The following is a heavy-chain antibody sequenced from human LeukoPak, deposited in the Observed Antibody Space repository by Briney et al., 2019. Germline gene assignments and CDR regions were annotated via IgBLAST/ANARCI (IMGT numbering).Heavy chain of an antibody. CDR3: ARGRRASMGNWNFIS. J-gene: IGHJ4*02. CDR2: MNPNSGNT. Sequence: GASVKVSCKASGYTFTSYDINWVRQATGQGLEWMGWMNPNSGNTGYAQKFQGRVTMTRNTSISTAYMELSSLRSEDTAVYYCARGRRASMGNWNFISWGQGTLVTVSS. D-gene: IGHD1-7*01. V-gene: IGHV1-8*01. CDR1: GYTFTSYD.